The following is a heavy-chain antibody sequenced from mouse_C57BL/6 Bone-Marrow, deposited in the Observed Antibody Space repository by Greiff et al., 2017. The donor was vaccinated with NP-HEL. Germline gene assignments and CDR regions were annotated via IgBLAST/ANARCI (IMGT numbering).Heavy chain of an antibody. CDR1: GFTFSDYY. V-gene: IGHV5-16*01. D-gene: IGHD1-1*01. CDR3: ARNGLNYYAMDY. Sequence: DVKLVESEGGLVQPGSSMKLSCTASGFTFSDYYMAWVRQVPEKGLEWVANINYDGSSTYYLDSLKSRFIISRDNAKNILYLQMSSLKSEDTATYYCARNGLNYYAMDYWGQGTSVTVSS. CDR2: INYDGSST. J-gene: IGHJ4*01.